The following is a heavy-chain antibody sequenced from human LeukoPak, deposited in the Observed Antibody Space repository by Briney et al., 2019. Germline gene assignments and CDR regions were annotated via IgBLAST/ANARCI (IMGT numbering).Heavy chain of an antibody. V-gene: IGHV1-2*06. CDR3: ARDAPGAGTDY. CDR1: GYAFTGYY. J-gene: IGHJ4*02. CDR2: INPNSGDT. Sequence: ASVKVSCKASGYAFTGYYIHWVRQAPGQGLEWMGRINPNSGDTNYAQKFQGGVTMTRDTSISTAYMELSRLRSDDTAVYFCARDAPGAGTDYWGKGTLVTVSS. D-gene: IGHD1-1*01.